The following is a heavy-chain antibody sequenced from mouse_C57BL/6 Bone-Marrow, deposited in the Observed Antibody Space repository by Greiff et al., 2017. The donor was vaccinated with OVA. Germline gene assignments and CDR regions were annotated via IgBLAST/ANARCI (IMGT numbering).Heavy chain of an antibody. CDR3: ARWGDYDYLFAY. Sequence: QVQLQQPGAELVKPGASVKMSCKASGYTFTSYCITWVKQRPGQGLEWIGDIYPGSGSTNYNEKFKSKTTLTVDTSSSTAYMQRSSLTSEDSAVYYCARWGDYDYLFAYWGQGTRVTVSA. V-gene: IGHV1-55*01. D-gene: IGHD2-4*01. CDR2: IYPGSGST. CDR1: GYTFTSYC. J-gene: IGHJ3*01.